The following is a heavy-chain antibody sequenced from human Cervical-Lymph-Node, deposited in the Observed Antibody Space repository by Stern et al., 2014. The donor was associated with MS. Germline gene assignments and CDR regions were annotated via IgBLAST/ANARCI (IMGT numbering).Heavy chain of an antibody. CDR2: SWSDGTKE. V-gene: IGHV3-33*01. CDR1: GFTFSGYG. J-gene: IGHJ4*02. D-gene: IGHD6-13*01. CDR3: ARDDRTSWYGGMPH. Sequence: VQLLESGGGAAQPGGSLGFSWEPSGFTFSGYGMHWVRQAPGKGLDWVAISWSDGTKEDYADSVKGRFTISRDNSKNTLYLQMTSLRAEDTAVYYCARDDRTSWYGGMPHWGQGTLVTVSS.